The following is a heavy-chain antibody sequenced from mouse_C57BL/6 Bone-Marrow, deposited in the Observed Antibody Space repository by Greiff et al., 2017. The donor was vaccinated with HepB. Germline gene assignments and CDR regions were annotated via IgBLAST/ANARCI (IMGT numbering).Heavy chain of an antibody. CDR2: IDPSDSYT. J-gene: IGHJ4*01. CDR3: ARRDYHYAMDY. CDR1: GYTFTSYW. Sequence: VQLQQSGAELVMPGASVKLSCKASGYTFTSYWMHWVKQRPGQGLEWIGEIDPSDSYTNYNQKFKGKPTLTLDKSSSTAYMQLSSLTSEDSAVYYCARRDYHYAMDYWGQGTSVTVSS. V-gene: IGHV1-69*01. D-gene: IGHD5-5*01.